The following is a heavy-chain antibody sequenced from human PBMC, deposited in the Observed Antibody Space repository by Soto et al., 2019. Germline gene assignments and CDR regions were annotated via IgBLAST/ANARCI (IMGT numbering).Heavy chain of an antibody. CDR3: ARGEVAYCSGGSCLPWFDP. D-gene: IGHD2-15*01. CDR1: GYTFTGYD. V-gene: IGHV1-8*01. Sequence: ASVKVSCKASGYTFTGYDINWVRQATGQGREGMGWMNPNSGNTGYAQKFQGRVTMTRNTSISTAYMELSSLRSEDTAVYHCARGEVAYCSGGSCLPWFDPWGQGTLVTVSS. CDR2: MNPNSGNT. J-gene: IGHJ5*02.